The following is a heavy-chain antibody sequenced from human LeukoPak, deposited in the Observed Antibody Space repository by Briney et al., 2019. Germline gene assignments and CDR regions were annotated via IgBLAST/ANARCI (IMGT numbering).Heavy chain of an antibody. V-gene: IGHV3-11*06. CDR1: GFTSSDYY. CDR2: IISRSSYT. CDR3: AGGDSSSPSHFDY. J-gene: IGHJ4*02. D-gene: IGHD6-13*01. Sequence: GGSLRLSCAASGFTSSDYYMSWIRHAPPKGLEWVSYIISRSSYTHYADSVKGRFTIARDNAKNSLYLQMNSLTAEDTGVYYWAGGDSSSPSHFDYWGQGTLVTVS.